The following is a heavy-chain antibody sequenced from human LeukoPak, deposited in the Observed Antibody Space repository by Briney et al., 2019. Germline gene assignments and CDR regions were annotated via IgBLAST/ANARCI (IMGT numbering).Heavy chain of an antibody. CDR1: GFTFSSYA. D-gene: IGHD3-10*01. J-gene: IGHJ1*01. CDR2: ISGGGGSK. CDR3: AKDHPMGPFSHH. V-gene: IGHV3-23*01. Sequence: GGSLRLSCAASGFTFSSYAMSWVRQAPGKGLEWVSAISGGGGSKYYADSVKGRFSISRDSSKNTLYLQMNSLRAEDTAVYHCAKDHPMGPFSHHWGQGTLVTVSS.